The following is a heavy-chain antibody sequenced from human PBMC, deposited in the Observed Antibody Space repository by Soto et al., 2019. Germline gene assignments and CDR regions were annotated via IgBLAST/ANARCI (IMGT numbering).Heavy chain of an antibody. J-gene: IGHJ3*02. Sequence: EVYLAQSGAEVKKPGESLKISCKGSGYNFNRYWIGWVRQMPGKGLEWMGVIYPGDSDTRYSPSLQGQVTISADKSSSAAYLKWSSLQASDTATYYCARSLVNGTYEAFDIWGQGTMVTFSS. CDR3: ARSLVNGTYEAFDI. D-gene: IGHD6-13*01. CDR1: GYNFNRYW. CDR2: IYPGDSDT. V-gene: IGHV5-51*03.